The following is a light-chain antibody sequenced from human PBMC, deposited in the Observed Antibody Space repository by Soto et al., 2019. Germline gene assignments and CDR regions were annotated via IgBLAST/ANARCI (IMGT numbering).Light chain of an antibody. J-gene: IGLJ1*01. CDR2: RSY. V-gene: IGLV1-44*01. CDR1: SSNMGTNT. Sequence: QSVLTQPPSASGTPGQSVTVSCSGGSSNMGTNTVSWYQHLPGTAPKLLIFRSYQRPTGVPDRFSGSESGTSASLAISGRQSEDEADYYCAAWDDSLSGPVFGTGTKVTVL. CDR3: AAWDDSLSGPV.